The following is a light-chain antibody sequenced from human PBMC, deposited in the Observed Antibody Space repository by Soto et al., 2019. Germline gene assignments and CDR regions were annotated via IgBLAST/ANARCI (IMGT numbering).Light chain of an antibody. V-gene: IGLV2-14*01. CDR1: SSDVGYYNY. CDR2: EVR. CDR3: SSYTRSSSVL. J-gene: IGLJ2*01. Sequence: QSALTQPASVSGSPGQSITISCTGTSSDVGYYNYVSWYQQHPGKAPKVLIYEVRNRPSGASSRFSGSKSGNTAFLTISGLQPEDEAYYYCSSYTRSSSVLFGGGTQLTVL.